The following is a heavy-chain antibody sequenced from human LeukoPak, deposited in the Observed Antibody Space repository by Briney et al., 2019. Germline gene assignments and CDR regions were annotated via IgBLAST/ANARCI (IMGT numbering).Heavy chain of an antibody. CDR2: INAGNGNT. J-gene: IGHJ6*04. CDR1: GYTFTSYA. Sequence: ASVKVSCKASGYTFTSYAMHWVRQAPGQRLEWMGRINAGNGNTKYSQKFQGRVTITRDTSASTAYMELSSLRSEDTAVYYCATRSGYYYGMDVWGKGTTVTVSS. V-gene: IGHV1-3*01. CDR3: ATRSGYYYGMDV.